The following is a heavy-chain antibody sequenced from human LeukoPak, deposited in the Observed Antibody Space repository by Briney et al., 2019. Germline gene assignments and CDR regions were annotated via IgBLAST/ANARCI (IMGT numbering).Heavy chain of an antibody. CDR2: IYTSVSP. CDR1: GGSISSHN. V-gene: IGHV4-59*11. D-gene: IGHD3-22*01. Sequence: SETLSLTCTFCGGSISSHNWNWIRQPPGKGLEGIGDIYTSVSPNYNLSLKSRVTISVDTSKNQFSLMLSSVTAADTAVYYCARVDSSGYYTFFDYWGQGTLVTVSS. CDR3: ARVDSSGYYTFFDY. J-gene: IGHJ4*02.